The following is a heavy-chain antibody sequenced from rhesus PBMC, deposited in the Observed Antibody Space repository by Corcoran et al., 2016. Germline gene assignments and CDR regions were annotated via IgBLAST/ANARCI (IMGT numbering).Heavy chain of an antibody. CDR2: VSWNSGTI. CDR3: TRGFDY. V-gene: IGHV3-134*01. J-gene: IGHJ4*01. CDR1: GFTFDDYA. Sequence: EVQLVESGGALAQPGGSLRLSCAASGFTFDDYAMHWVRQAPGKGLEWVSRVSWNSGTIYYADSVKGRFTISRDNAKNSLFLQMDRLRAEDTAVYYCTRGFDYWGQGFLVTVSS.